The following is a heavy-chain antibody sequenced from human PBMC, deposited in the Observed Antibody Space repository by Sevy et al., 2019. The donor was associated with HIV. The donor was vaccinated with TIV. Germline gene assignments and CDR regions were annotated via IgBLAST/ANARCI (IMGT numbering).Heavy chain of an antibody. CDR1: GFTFSSYA. CDR2: ISGSGYIT. CDR3: GKEGDIVAMMHAFDI. Sequence: GGSLRLSCAASGFTFSSYAMSWVRQAPGKGLEWVSAISGSGYITYYADSVKGRVTISRDNSKNTLHLQMNSLRAEDTADYCCGKEGDIVAMMHAFDIWGQGTMVTVSS. V-gene: IGHV3-23*01. D-gene: IGHD5-12*01. J-gene: IGHJ3*02.